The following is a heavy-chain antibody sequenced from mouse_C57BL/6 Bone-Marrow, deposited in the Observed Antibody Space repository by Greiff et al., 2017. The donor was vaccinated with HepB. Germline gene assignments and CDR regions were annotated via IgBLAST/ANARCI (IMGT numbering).Heavy chain of an antibody. Sequence: QVQLQQSGPELVKPGASVKISCKASGYAFSSSWMNWVKQRPGKGLEWIGRIYPGDGDTNYNGKFKGKATLTADKSSSTAYMQLSSLTSEDSAVYFCARQTKSDYGGKGTTLTVSS. V-gene: IGHV1-82*01. D-gene: IGHD1-3*01. CDR3: ARQTKSDY. CDR1: GYAFSSSW. CDR2: IYPGDGDT. J-gene: IGHJ2*01.